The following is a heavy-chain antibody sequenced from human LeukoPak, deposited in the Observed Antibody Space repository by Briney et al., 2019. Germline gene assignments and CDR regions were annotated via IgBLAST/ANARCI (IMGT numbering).Heavy chain of an antibody. Sequence: GGSLRLSRAASGFTFSIYAMSWVRQAPGKGLEWVSTISGSGDNTYYAESVKGRFTISRDNSKNRLYLKKNSLRAEDTAVYYCAKESTVTPGSVNWFDPWGQGTLVTVSS. D-gene: IGHD4-17*01. CDR2: ISGSGDNT. V-gene: IGHV3-23*01. CDR3: AKESTVTPGSVNWFDP. CDR1: GFTFSIYA. J-gene: IGHJ5*02.